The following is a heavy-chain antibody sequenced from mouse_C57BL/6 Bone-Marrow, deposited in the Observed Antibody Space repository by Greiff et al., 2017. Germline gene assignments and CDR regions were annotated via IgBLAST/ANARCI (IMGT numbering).Heavy chain of an antibody. Sequence: VQLQQPGAELVKPGASVKLSCKASGYTFTSYWMHWVKQRPGQGLEWIGMIHPNSGSTNYNEKFKSKATLTVDKSSSTAYMQLSSLTSEDSAVYYGARAGYDYAFDDWGKGTTLTVSS. D-gene: IGHD2-4*01. CDR3: ARAGYDYAFDD. V-gene: IGHV1-64*01. J-gene: IGHJ2*01. CDR2: IHPNSGST. CDR1: GYTFTSYW.